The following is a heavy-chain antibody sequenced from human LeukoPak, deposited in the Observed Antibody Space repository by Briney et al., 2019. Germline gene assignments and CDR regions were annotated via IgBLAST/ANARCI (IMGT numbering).Heavy chain of an antibody. CDR3: ARDAPYDFWSGYVANWFDP. V-gene: IGHV4-34*01. Sequence: PSETLSLTCAVYGRSISDYYRSWIRQPPGKGLEWIGEINHSGSTNHNPSLKSRDTMSVDTSKNQFSLKLSSVTAADTAVYYCARDAPYDFWSGYVANWFDPWGQGTLVTVSS. CDR1: GRSISDYY. J-gene: IGHJ5*02. D-gene: IGHD3-3*01. CDR2: INHSGST.